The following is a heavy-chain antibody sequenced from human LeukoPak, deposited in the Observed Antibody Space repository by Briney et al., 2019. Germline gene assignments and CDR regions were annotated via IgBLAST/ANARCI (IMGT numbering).Heavy chain of an antibody. CDR3: ARDVGATPGYFDY. CDR2: IYYSGNT. Sequence: SETLSLTCTVSCGSISSYYWNWIRQPPGKGLEWIAYIYYSGNTNYNPSLKSRVTISVDTSKNQFSLKLSSVTAADTAVYYCARDVGATPGYFDYWGQGTLVTVSS. J-gene: IGHJ4*02. V-gene: IGHV4-59*01. D-gene: IGHD1-26*01. CDR1: CGSISSYY.